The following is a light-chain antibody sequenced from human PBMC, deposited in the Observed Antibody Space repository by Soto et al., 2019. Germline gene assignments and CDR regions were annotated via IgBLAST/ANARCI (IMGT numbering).Light chain of an antibody. CDR1: EDISNY. CDR2: GAS. V-gene: IGKV1-27*01. CDR3: QNYNRAPWT. J-gene: IGKJ1*01. Sequence: DIQMTQSPSSLSASVGDRVTITCRASEDISNYLAWYQQKPGKVPKLLIYGASTLQSGVPSRFSGSGSGTDFTLTISSLQIEDVATYYCQNYNRAPWTFGQGTKVESK.